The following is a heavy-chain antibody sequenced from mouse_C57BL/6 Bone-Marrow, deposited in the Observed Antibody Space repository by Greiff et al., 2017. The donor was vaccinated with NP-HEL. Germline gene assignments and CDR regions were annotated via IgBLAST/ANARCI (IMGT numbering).Heavy chain of an antibody. V-gene: IGHV1-61*01. CDR2: IYPSDSET. J-gene: IGHJ4*01. D-gene: IGHD1-1*01. CDR3: ARSFYYYGSSPLYAMDY. Sequence: QVQLKQPGAELVRPGSSVKLSCKASGYTFTSYWMDWVKQRPGQGLEWIGNIYPSDSETHYNQKFKDKATLTVDKSSSTAYMQLSSLTSEDSAVYYCARSFYYYGSSPLYAMDYWGQGTSVTVSS. CDR1: GYTFTSYW.